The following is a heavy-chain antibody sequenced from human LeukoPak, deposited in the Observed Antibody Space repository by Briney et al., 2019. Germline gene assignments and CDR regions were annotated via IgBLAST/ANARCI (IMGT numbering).Heavy chain of an antibody. J-gene: IGHJ4*02. CDR1: GGSISSYY. Sequence: SETLSLTCTVSGGSISSYYWSWIRQPPGKGLEWIGYMYTSGSTNYNPSLKSRVTISVDTSKNQFSLKLSSVTAADTAVYYCARSGSCRNYFDYWGQGTLVTVSS. CDR2: MYTSGST. CDR3: ARSGSCRNYFDY. V-gene: IGHV4-4*09. D-gene: IGHD1-26*01.